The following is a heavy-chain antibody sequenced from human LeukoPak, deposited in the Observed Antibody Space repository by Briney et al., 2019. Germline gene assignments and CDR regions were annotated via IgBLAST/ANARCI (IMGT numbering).Heavy chain of an antibody. CDR2: INPNCGGT. CDR1: GYTFTGYY. Sequence: ASVKVSCKASGYTFTGYYMHWVRQAPGQGLEWMGWINPNCGGTNYAQKFQGRVTMTRDTSISTAYMELSRLRSDDTAVYYCAKNIVVVPATYYFDYWGQGTLVTVSS. V-gene: IGHV1-2*02. J-gene: IGHJ4*02. D-gene: IGHD2-2*01. CDR3: AKNIVVVPATYYFDY.